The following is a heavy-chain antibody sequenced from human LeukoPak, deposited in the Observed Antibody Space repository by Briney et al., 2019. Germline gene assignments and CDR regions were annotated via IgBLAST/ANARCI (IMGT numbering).Heavy chain of an antibody. CDR1: GFTFSNYA. CDR2: ISGSGANS. J-gene: IGHJ4*02. CDR3: ARFNERFDY. Sequence: GGSLRLSCAASGFTFSNYAMSWVRQAPGKGLEWVSGISGSGANSYYADSVKGRFTISRDNSKNTLYLQMNSLRAEDTAVYYCARFNERFDYWGRGTLVTVSS. V-gene: IGHV3-23*01.